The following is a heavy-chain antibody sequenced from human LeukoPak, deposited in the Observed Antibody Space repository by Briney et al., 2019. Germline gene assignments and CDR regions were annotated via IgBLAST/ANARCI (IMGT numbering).Heavy chain of an antibody. Sequence: ASVKVSCKTSGYKFNDYYIHWVRQAPGQGLEWMGWVNPNSGGANYAQKFQGRVTMTRDTSISTAYMELSRLRSDDTAVYYCARARSRVAAAGMGNWFDPWGQGTLVTVSS. CDR3: ARARSRVAAAGMGNWFDP. CDR1: GYKFNDYY. CDR2: VNPNSGGA. D-gene: IGHD6-13*01. V-gene: IGHV1-2*02. J-gene: IGHJ5*02.